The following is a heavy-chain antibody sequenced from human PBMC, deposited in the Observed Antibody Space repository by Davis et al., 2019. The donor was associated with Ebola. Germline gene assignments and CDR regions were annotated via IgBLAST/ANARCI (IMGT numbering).Heavy chain of an antibody. J-gene: IGHJ6*02. CDR1: GFTFSSYG. V-gene: IGHV3-30*02. Sequence: GESLKISCETSGFTFSSYGMHWVRQAPGKGLEWVAFIRYDGSNKYYADSVKGRFTISRDNSKNTLYLQMNSLRAEDTAVYYCAKAGYNEYVWGQGTTVTVSS. CDR3: AKAGYNEYV. D-gene: IGHD5-24*01. CDR2: IRYDGSNK.